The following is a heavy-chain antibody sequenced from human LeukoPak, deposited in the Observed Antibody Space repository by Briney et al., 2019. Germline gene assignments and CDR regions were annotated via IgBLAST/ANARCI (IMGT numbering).Heavy chain of an antibody. J-gene: IGHJ4*02. D-gene: IGHD6-13*01. V-gene: IGHV4-59*12. Sequence: SETLSLTCTVSGGSISSYYWSWIRQPPGKGLEWIGYIYYSGSTNYNPSLKSRVTISVDTSTNQFSLKVNSLTTADTAVYYCAREGRGQQLTPIDYWGPGALVTVSS. CDR3: AREGRGQQLTPIDY. CDR1: GGSISSYY. CDR2: IYYSGST.